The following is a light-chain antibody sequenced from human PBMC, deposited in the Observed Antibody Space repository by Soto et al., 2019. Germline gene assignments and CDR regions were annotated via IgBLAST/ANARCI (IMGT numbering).Light chain of an antibody. CDR1: QIVSSIY. CDR2: DAS. J-gene: IGKJ1*01. CDR3: HQYGSSPWT. Sequence: EIVLTQSPATLSLSPGERATPSCGASQIVSSIYLAWYQQRPGLAPRLLIYDASSRATGIPDRFSGSGSGTDFTLTISRLEPEDFAVYYCHQYGSSPWTFGQGTKVDI. V-gene: IGKV3D-20*01.